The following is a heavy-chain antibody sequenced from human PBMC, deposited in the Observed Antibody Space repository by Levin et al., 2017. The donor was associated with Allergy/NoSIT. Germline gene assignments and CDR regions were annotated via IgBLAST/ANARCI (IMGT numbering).Heavy chain of an antibody. Sequence: GGSLRLSCAASGFIFGDYDMHWVRQAPGKGLEWVSAIGTAGDTYYAGSVKGRFTISRENGKKSLYLQINSLRAGDTAVYFCGRALYSAYYYYGVDVWGEETTVNVCS. D-gene: IGHD4-11*01. J-gene: IGHJ6*02. CDR1: GFIFGDYD. CDR3: GRALYSAYYYYGVDV. CDR2: IGTAGDT. V-gene: IGHV3-13*01.